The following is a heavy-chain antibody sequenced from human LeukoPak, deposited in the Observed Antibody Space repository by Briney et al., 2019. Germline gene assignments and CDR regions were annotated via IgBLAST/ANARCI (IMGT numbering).Heavy chain of an antibody. J-gene: IGHJ4*02. D-gene: IGHD6-13*01. CDR2: IYYSGST. V-gene: IGHV4-39*07. CDR3: ARYLAAAGLYFDY. Sequence: PSETLSLTCTVSGGSISSSSYYWGWIRQPPGKGLEWIGSIYYSGSTYYNPSLKSRVTISVDTSKNQFSLKLSSVTAADTAVYYCARYLAAAGLYFDYWGQGTLVTVSS. CDR1: GGSISSSSYY.